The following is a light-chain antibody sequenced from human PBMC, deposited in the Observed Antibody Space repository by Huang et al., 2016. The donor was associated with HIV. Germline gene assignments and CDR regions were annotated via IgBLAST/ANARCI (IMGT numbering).Light chain of an antibody. Sequence: DIRLTQSPSSLSASVGDRVTITCRASQTISSYLNVYQQKPGKAPKVVIYTASSLQSGVPSRFTGSGSGTDYTLTISNLQPEDLATYYCQQSYAAPYTFGQGTKLEIK. CDR1: QTISSY. CDR2: TAS. CDR3: QQSYAAPYT. J-gene: IGKJ2*01. V-gene: IGKV1-39*01.